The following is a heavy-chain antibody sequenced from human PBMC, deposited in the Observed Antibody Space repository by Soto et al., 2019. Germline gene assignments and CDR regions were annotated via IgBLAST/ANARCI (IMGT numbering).Heavy chain of an antibody. V-gene: IGHV1-69*02. CDR1: GDTFSSFT. CDR3: AREVGFPSGYKDYYYYYMDV. J-gene: IGHJ6*03. D-gene: IGHD3-22*01. Sequence: QVQLVQSGAEVQKPGSSVKVSCKASGDTFSSFTISWVRQAPGQGLEWMGRIIPIVGIPDYAQKFQGRVTITADKSTSTAYMELSSLRSEDTAVYFCAREVGFPSGYKDYYYYYMDVWGKGTAVTVSS. CDR2: IIPIVGIP.